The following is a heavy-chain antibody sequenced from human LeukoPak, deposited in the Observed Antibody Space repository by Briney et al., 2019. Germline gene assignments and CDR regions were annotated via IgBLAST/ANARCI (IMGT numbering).Heavy chain of an antibody. V-gene: IGHV4-39*01. D-gene: IGHD6-6*01. Sequence: PSETLSLTCTVSGGSIGSSNYYWGWIRQPPGKGLEWIGAIYYSGTTYYNPSLKSRVTISVDTSKNQFSLKLSSVTAADRAVYYCARHSEEDGSNPKPLDFWGQGTLVTVSS. J-gene: IGHJ4*02. CDR1: GGSIGSSNYY. CDR3: ARHSEEDGSNPKPLDF. CDR2: IYYSGTT.